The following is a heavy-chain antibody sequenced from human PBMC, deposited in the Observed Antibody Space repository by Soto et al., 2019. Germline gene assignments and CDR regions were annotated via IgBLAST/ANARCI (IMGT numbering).Heavy chain of an antibody. V-gene: IGHV3-23*01. CDR3: AKEWSQGYYFDY. CDR1: GFAFSNYA. J-gene: IGHJ4*02. D-gene: IGHD2-15*01. CDR2: ISGGGGTT. Sequence: EVQLLESGGDLVQPGGSLRLSCAASGFAFSNYAMNWVFQAPGKGLEWVSVISGGGGTTYYADSVKGRFTISRDNSKKTLYLQMSSLRGDDTAVYYCAKEWSQGYYFDYWGQGTLVIVSS.